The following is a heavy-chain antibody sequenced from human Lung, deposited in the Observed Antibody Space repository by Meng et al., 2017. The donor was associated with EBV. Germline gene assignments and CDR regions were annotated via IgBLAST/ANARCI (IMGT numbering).Heavy chain of an antibody. D-gene: IGHD4-23*01. CDR3: ARGSPTVATDS. V-gene: IGHV4-34*01. CDR2: INHSGST. CDR1: SASFSEYY. Sequence: LQQGGAGLLKPWATLSLTFAVYSASFSEYYWSWIRQLPGKGLEWIGEINHSGSTNYNPSLKSRVTMSLDTSKRQFSLRLNSVTAADTGVYYCARGSPTVATDSWGQGTLVTVSS. J-gene: IGHJ4*02.